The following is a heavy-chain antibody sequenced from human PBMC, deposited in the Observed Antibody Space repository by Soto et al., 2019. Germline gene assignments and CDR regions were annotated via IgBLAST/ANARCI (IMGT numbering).Heavy chain of an antibody. V-gene: IGHV3-23*01. CDR3: AKARSGIYIY. CDR1: GFTFSSYA. J-gene: IGHJ4*02. CDR2: ISGSGGST. Sequence: PGESLKISCAASGFTFSSYAMSWVRQAPGKGLEWVSAISGSGGSTYYADSVKGRFTISRDNSKNTLYLQMNSLRAEDTAVYYCAKARSGIYIYWGQGTLVTVSS. D-gene: IGHD1-26*01.